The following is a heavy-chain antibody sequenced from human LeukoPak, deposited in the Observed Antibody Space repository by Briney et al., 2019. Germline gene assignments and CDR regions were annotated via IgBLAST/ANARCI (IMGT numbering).Heavy chain of an antibody. Sequence: ASVKVSCKASGYTFTSYYMHWVRQAPGQGLEWMGIINPSGGSTSYAQKFQGRVTMTRDTSTSTVYMELSSLRSEDTAVYYCAKTTVTSEEYFYYYMDVWGKGTTVTVSS. CDR3: AKTTVTSEEYFYYYMDV. J-gene: IGHJ6*03. D-gene: IGHD4-17*01. V-gene: IGHV1-46*01. CDR2: INPSGGST. CDR1: GYTFTSYY.